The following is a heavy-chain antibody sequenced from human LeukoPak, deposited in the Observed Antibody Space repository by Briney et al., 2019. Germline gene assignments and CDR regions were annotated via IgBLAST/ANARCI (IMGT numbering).Heavy chain of an antibody. J-gene: IGHJ4*02. CDR1: GFTFSSYW. Sequence: GGSLRLSCAASGFTFSSYWMHWVRQAPGMGLVWVSRIKTDGSSTNYADSVKGRFTISRDNAKNTLYLQMNSLRAEDTAVYYCAREGSSSTGFDYWGQGTLVTVSS. CDR2: IKTDGSST. CDR3: AREGSSSTGFDY. D-gene: IGHD6-13*01. V-gene: IGHV3-74*01.